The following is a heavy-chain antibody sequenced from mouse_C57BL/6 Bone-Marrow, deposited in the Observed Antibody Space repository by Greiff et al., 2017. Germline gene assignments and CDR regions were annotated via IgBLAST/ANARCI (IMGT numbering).Heavy chain of an antibody. J-gene: IGHJ2*01. D-gene: IGHD1-1*01. CDR2: IDPENGDT. Sequence: EVQLQQSGAELVRPGASVKLSCTASGFNIKDDYMHWVKQRPGQGLEWIGWIDPENGDTEYASKFQGKATITADTSSNTAYLQLSSLTSEDTAVYYCTWDYGSSLDYWGQGTTLTVSS. V-gene: IGHV14-4*01. CDR1: GFNIKDDY. CDR3: TWDYGSSLDY.